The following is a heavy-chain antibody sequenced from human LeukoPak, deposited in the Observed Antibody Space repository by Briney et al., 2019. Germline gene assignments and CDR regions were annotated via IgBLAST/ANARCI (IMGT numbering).Heavy chain of an antibody. CDR2: ISGSSSTI. CDR1: GFXFSSYN. V-gene: IGHV3-48*02. J-gene: IGHJ2*01. CDR3: ARYFGL. Sequence: GGSLRLSCAASGFXFSSYNINWVRQAPGKGLEWVSYISGSSSTIYYADSVKGRFTISRDNAKNSLFLQMNSLRDEDTAVYLCARYFGLWGRGTLVTVSS.